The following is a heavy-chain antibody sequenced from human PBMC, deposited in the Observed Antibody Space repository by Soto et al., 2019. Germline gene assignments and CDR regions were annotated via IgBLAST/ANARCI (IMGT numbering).Heavy chain of an antibody. Sequence: QVQLQQWGAGLLKPSETLSLTCAVYGGSFSGYYWSWIRQYPGKGREWIGEINHDGSTNYNPALKSRVTTSVDPSKKQFSLKLSSVTAADTSVYFCARGYSGGWYGPWGQGTLVTVSS. D-gene: IGHD2-21*01. CDR3: ARGYSGGWYGP. CDR2: INHDGST. CDR1: GGSFSGYY. J-gene: IGHJ5*02. V-gene: IGHV4-34*01.